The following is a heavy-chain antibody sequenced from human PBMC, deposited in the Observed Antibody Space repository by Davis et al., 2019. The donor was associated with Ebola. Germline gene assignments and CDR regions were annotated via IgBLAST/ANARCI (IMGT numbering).Heavy chain of an antibody. D-gene: IGHD4-11*01. CDR1: GFSFRTYW. Sequence: GESLKISCAVSGFSFRTYWMHWVRQAPGKGLVWVSRINSDGSLITYADPVKGRFTISRDNSKNTLYLQMNSLRPEDTAVYYCARDSDDYSFDYWGQGTLVTVSS. V-gene: IGHV3-74*01. CDR2: INSDGSLI. CDR3: ARDSDDYSFDY. J-gene: IGHJ4*02.